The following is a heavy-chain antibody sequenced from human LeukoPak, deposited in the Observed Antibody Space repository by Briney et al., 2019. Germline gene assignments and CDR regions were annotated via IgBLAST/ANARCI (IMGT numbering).Heavy chain of an antibody. Sequence: GGSLRLSCAASGFTFSSYWMHWVRQAPGKGLVWVSRINSDGSSTSYADSVKGRFTISRDNAKNTLYLQMNSLRAEDTAVYYCAKESLAYYYYGMDVWGQGTTVTVSS. J-gene: IGHJ6*02. CDR2: INSDGSST. V-gene: IGHV3-74*01. CDR3: AKESLAYYYYGMDV. CDR1: GFTFSSYW.